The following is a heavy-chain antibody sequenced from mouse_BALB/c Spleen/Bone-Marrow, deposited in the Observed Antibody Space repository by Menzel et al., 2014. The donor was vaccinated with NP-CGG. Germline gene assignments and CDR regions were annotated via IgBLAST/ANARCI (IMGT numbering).Heavy chain of an antibody. V-gene: IGHV5-17*02. CDR1: GFTFSSFA. CDR3: GRGDY. J-gene: IGHJ2*01. Sequence: EVKLMESGGGLVQPGGPRKLSCAASGFTFSSFAMHWIRQAPEKGLEWVAFISSGSNIIHYADTVKGRFTISRDNPKNTLFLQMTSLRSEDTAMYYCGRGDYWGQGTTLTVSS. CDR2: ISSGSNII.